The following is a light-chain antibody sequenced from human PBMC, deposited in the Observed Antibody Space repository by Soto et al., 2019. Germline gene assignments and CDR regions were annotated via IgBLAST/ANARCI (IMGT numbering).Light chain of an antibody. J-gene: IGKJ1*01. CDR1: PYIYSN. V-gene: IGKV3-15*01. CDR3: QQYHNLWT. Sequence: IVMTQCPATLSVSPGARATPSCTASPYIYSNVAWFQQRPGQAPRLLIYRASTRATGTPARFTGSGSGTEFTLTITSLQSEDFALYYCQQYHNLWTFGQGTKVDI. CDR2: RAS.